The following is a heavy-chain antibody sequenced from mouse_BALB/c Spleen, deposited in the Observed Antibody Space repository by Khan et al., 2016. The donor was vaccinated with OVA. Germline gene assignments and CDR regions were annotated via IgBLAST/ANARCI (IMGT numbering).Heavy chain of an antibody. CDR1: GYTFPSYW. J-gene: IGHJ3*01. CDR2: IDPYDSET. Sequence: QVQLQQPGPELVRPGTSVKLSCKASGYTFPSYWMTWIKQRPDQGLEWIGRIDPYDSETHYNQKFKAKATLTVDKSSNTAYRQRTSVTAEDSAVYYCARNPIAYWGQGTLVTVSA. V-gene: IGHV1-59*01. CDR3: ARNPIAY.